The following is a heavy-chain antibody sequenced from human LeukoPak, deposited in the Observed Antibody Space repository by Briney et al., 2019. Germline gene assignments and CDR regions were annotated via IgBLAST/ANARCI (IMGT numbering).Heavy chain of an antibody. CDR3: ARGAYDFWSGYPFDY. J-gene: IGHJ4*02. CDR1: GGTFSSYA. D-gene: IGHD3-3*01. V-gene: IGHV1-69*13. CDR2: IIPIFGTA. Sequence: SVKVSCXASGGTFSSYAISWVRQAPGQGLEWMGGIIPIFGTANYAQKFQGRVTITADESTSTAYMELSSLRSEDTAVYYCARGAYDFWSGYPFDYWGQGTLVTVSS.